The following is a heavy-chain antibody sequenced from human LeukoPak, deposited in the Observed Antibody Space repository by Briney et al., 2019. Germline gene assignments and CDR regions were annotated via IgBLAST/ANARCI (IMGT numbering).Heavy chain of an antibody. CDR3: AKQGPGHCGSTSCYGVDY. D-gene: IGHD2-2*01. CDR1: GYTFTSRA. V-gene: IGHV7-4-1*02. Sequence: ASVKVSCKASGYTFTSRAMNWGRQAPGQGLEWMGWINTNTGNPTYAQGFTGRFVFSLDTSVSTAYLQISSLKAEDTAVYFCAKQGPGHCGSTSCYGVDYWGQGTLVTVSS. CDR2: INTNTGNP. J-gene: IGHJ4*02.